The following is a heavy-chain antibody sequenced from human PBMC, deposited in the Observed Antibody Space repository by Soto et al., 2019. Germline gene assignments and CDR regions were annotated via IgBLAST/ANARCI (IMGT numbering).Heavy chain of an antibody. V-gene: IGHV3-15*01. D-gene: IGHD3-3*01. J-gene: IGHJ6*02. CDR1: GLSFTNAW. CDR3: ARDSYDFWSGYYILDYYYGMDV. Sequence: PGGSLRLSCAASGLSFTNAWMGWVRQAPGKGPECVGRIKSKTDGGTTDYAAPVSGRFTISRGDSRNTLYLQMNSLRAEDTAVYYCARDSYDFWSGYYILDYYYGMDVWGQGTTVTVSS. CDR2: IKSKTDGGTT.